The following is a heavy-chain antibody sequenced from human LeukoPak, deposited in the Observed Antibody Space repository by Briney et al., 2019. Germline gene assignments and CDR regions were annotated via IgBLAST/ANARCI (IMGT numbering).Heavy chain of an antibody. D-gene: IGHD4-17*01. CDR3: ARDPRSYGDSYNWFDP. J-gene: IGHJ5*02. CDR1: GGTFSSYA. V-gene: IGHV1-69*05. CDR2: IIPIFGTA. Sequence: SVKVPCKASGGTFSSYAISWVRQAPGQGLEWMGGIIPIFGTANYAQKFQGRVTITTDGSTSTAYMELSTLRSEDTAVYYCARDPRSYGDSYNWFDPWGQGTLVTVSS.